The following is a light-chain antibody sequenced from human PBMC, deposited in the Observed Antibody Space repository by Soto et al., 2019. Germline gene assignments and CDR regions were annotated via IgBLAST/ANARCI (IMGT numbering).Light chain of an antibody. CDR1: NSDVGGYNY. CDR2: EVS. Sequence: QSVLTQPASVSGSPGQSITISCTGTNSDVGGYNYVSWYQQHPGKAPELMIYEVSHRPSGVSNRFSGSKSDTTPSLTISGLQAEDEADYYGSSYTSISTLYVFGTGTKVTV. J-gene: IGLJ1*01. V-gene: IGLV2-14*01. CDR3: SSYTSISTLYV.